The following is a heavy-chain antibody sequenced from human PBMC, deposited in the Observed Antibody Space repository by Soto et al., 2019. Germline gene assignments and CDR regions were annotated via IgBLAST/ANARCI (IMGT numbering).Heavy chain of an antibody. CDR1: GGTFSSYA. CDR2: IIPIFGTA. V-gene: IGHV1-69*13. CDR3: ARDKTVVVPAEGYYYYSMDV. D-gene: IGHD2-2*01. Sequence: ASVKVSCKASGGTFSSYAISWVRQAPGQGLEWMGGIIPIFGTANYAQKFQGRVTITADESTSTAYMELSSLRSEDTAVYYCARDKTVVVPAEGYYYYSMDVWGQGTTVTVSS. J-gene: IGHJ6*02.